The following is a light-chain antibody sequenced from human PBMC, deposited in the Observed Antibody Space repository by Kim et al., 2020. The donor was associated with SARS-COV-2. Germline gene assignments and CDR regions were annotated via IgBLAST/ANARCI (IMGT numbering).Light chain of an antibody. CDR2: GAS. Sequence: SVSPGERATLSCRTSQSVSSNLAWYQQKPGQAPRLLIHGASTRATGIPARFSGSGSETEFTLTISSLQSEDFAVYYCQQYNNWPYTFGQGTKLEI. CDR3: QQYNNWPYT. J-gene: IGKJ2*01. V-gene: IGKV3-15*01. CDR1: QSVSSN.